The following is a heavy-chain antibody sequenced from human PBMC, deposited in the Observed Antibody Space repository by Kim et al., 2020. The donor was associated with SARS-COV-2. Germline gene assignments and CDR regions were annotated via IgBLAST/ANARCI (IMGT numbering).Heavy chain of an antibody. D-gene: IGHD6-19*01. J-gene: IGHJ6*02. CDR1: GFTFSSYW. Sequence: GGSLRLSCAASGFTFSSYWMSWVRQAPGKGLEWVANIKQDGSETYYVDSVKGRFTISRDNAKNSLYLQMNSLRAEDTAVYYCARHIAVAGYDDYYYGMDVWGQGTTVTVSS. CDR3: ARHIAVAGYDDYYYGMDV. CDR2: IKQDGSET. V-gene: IGHV3-7*03.